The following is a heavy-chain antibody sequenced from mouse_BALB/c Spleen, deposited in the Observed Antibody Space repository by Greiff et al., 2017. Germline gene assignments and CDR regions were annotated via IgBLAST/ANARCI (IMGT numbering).Heavy chain of an antibody. Sequence: EVQLQQSGTVLARPGASVKMSCKASGYSFTSYWMHWVKQRPGQGLEWIGAIYPGNSDTSYNQKFKGKAKLTAVTSASTAYMELSSLTNEDSAVYYCTRGTFYYGSIYFDYWGQGTTLTVSS. J-gene: IGHJ2*01. CDR2: IYPGNSDT. V-gene: IGHV1-5*01. D-gene: IGHD1-1*01. CDR1: GYSFTSYW. CDR3: TRGTFYYGSIYFDY.